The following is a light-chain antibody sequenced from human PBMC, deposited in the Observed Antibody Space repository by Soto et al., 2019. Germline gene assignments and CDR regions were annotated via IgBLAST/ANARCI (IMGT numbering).Light chain of an antibody. Sequence: EIVLTQSVGTLSLSPGERASLSCRASQSVSLNLAWYQHKPGQGPRLLIYGASPRATGIPARFSGSGSGTQFTLTISNLQSEDFAIYYCQQYNEWPPLTFGGGTKVDIK. CDR2: GAS. V-gene: IGKV3-15*01. CDR1: QSVSLN. CDR3: QQYNEWPPLT. J-gene: IGKJ4*01.